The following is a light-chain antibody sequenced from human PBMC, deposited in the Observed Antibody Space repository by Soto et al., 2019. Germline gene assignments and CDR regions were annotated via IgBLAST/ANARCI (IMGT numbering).Light chain of an antibody. CDR1: HIISTL. Sequence: DIQLTQSPSSLSASVGDRVTITCLASHIISTLLHWYQQKLGKAPKLLIYDASNLESGVPSRFSGSGSGTEFTFTISSLQPEDIATYYCQQYNSAPSTFGPGTKVDIK. V-gene: IGKV1-33*01. CDR3: QQYNSAPST. J-gene: IGKJ3*01. CDR2: DAS.